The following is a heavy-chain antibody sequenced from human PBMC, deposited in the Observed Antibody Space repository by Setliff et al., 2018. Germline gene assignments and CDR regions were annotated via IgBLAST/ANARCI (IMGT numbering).Heavy chain of an antibody. J-gene: IGHJ6*03. Sequence: ASVKVSCKTSGYTFTSYGISWVRQAPGQGLEWMGWISAYNGTTNYAQKLQGRVTMTIDTSTRTAYVEVRSLRSDDTAVYYCARSPPDRGVGQGHYMDVWGKGTTVTVSS. CDR1: GYTFTSYG. V-gene: IGHV1-18*01. CDR3: ARSPPDRGVGQGHYMDV. CDR2: ISAYNGTT. D-gene: IGHD1-26*01.